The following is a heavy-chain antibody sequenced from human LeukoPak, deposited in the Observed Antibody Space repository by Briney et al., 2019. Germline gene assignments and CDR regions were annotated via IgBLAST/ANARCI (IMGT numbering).Heavy chain of an antibody. V-gene: IGHV4-30-2*01. D-gene: IGHD3-10*01. CDR1: GVSISSGGYS. J-gene: IGHJ5*02. Sequence: SETLSLTCAVSGVSISSGGYSWSWIRQPPGKGLEWIGYIYHSGSTYYNPSLKSRVTISVDRSKNQFSLKLSSVTAADTAVYYCARGGWWFDPWGQGTLVTVSS. CDR2: IYHSGST. CDR3: ARGGWWFDP.